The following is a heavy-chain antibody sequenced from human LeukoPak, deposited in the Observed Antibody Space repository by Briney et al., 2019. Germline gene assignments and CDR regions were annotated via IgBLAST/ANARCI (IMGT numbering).Heavy chain of an antibody. Sequence: KSSETLSLTCAVYGGSFSGYYWSWIRQPPGKGLEWIGEINHSGSTNYNPSLKSRVTISVDTSKNQFSLKLSSVTAADTAVYYCARRRYCSGTSCLYGGWFDPWGQGTLVTVSS. CDR1: GGSFSGYY. J-gene: IGHJ5*02. CDR3: ARRRYCSGTSCLYGGWFDP. D-gene: IGHD2-2*01. V-gene: IGHV4-34*01. CDR2: INHSGST.